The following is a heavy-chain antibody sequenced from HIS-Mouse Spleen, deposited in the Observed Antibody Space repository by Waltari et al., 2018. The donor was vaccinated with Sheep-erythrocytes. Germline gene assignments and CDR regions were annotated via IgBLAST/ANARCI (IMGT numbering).Heavy chain of an antibody. CDR1: VGSFSGYY. CDR3: ARGRTEEWLSDPYYYYGMDV. Sequence: QVQLQQWGAGLLKPSETLSLTCAVYVGSFSGYYWSWIPQSPGTWLEWIGEINHSGDTNYNPSLKSRVTISVDTSKNQFSLKLSSVTAADTAVYYCARGRTEEWLSDPYYYYGMDVWGQGTTVTVSS. V-gene: IGHV4-34*01. D-gene: IGHD3-3*01. CDR2: INHSGDT. J-gene: IGHJ6*02.